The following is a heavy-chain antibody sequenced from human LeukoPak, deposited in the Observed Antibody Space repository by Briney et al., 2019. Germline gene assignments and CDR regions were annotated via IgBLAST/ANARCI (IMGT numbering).Heavy chain of an antibody. CDR1: GFTVNSNY. CDR2: IYSGGST. CDR3: AKDRGYGHYFDY. V-gene: IGHV3-53*05. J-gene: IGHJ4*02. D-gene: IGHD5-18*01. Sequence: GGSLRLSCAASGFTVNSNYMSWVRQAPGKGLEWVSVIYSGGSTYYADSVKGRFTISRDNSKNTLYLQMNSLRAEDTAVYYCAKDRGYGHYFDYWGQGTLVTVSS.